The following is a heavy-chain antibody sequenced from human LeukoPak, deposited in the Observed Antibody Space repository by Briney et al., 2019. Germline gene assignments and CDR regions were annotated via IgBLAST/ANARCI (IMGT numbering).Heavy chain of an antibody. J-gene: IGHJ4*02. CDR2: ISWNSGSI. CDR1: GFTFDDYA. CDR3: AKGPTYYYGSGSYYDY. V-gene: IGHV3-9*01. Sequence: GGSLRLSCAASGFTFDDYAMHWVRQAPGKGLEWVSGISWNSGSIGYADSVKGRFTISRDNAKNSLYLQMNSLRAEDTALYYCAKGPTYYYGSGSYYDYWGQGTLVTVSS. D-gene: IGHD3-10*01.